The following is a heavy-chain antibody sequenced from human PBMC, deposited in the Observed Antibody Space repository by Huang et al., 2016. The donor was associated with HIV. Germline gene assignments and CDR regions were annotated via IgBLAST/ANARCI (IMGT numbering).Heavy chain of an antibody. CDR2: ITFDGKKK. CDR1: GFTFSGYG. J-gene: IGHJ4*02. V-gene: IGHV3-30*18. Sequence: QVHLVESGGGVVQPGRSLRLSCAASGFTFSGYGRHWVRQAPVKGLEWVAVITFDGKKKYYADSVRGRFTVSRDNSQNTVSLQMNTLRAEDTAVYYCAKDNDLYYFDYWGQGTLVTVSS. CDR3: AKDNDLYYFDY. D-gene: IGHD1-1*01.